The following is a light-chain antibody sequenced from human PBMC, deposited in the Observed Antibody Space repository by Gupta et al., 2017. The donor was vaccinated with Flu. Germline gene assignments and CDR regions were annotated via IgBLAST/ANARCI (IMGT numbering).Light chain of an antibody. CDR2: EVS. J-gene: IGLJ2*01. CDR1: SSDVGSYNR. V-gene: IGLV2-18*01. CDR3: SLYTNSSTFYVV. Sequence: QSALTQPPSVSGSPGQSVTISCTGTSSDVGSYNRVSWYQQPPGTAPNLMLYEVSNRPSGVPDRFSLSKSGNTDSLTISGLQAEDEADYDCSLYTNSSTFYVVFGGGTKLTVL.